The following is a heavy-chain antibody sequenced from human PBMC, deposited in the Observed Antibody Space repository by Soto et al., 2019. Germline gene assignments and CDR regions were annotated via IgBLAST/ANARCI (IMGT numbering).Heavy chain of an antibody. CDR1: GFTLSDYY. Sequence: QVQLVESGGGLVKPGGSLRLSCEASGFTLSDYYMTWIRQAPGKGLEWISYISSSATIIYYADSVKGRFTISRHNAKTSLYLQMNSLRADDTAVYYCARAVKQWLVGGDYYYYYMDVWGKGTTVTVSS. CDR3: ARAVKQWLVGGDYYYYYMDV. V-gene: IGHV3-11*01. D-gene: IGHD6-19*01. CDR2: ISSSATII. J-gene: IGHJ6*03.